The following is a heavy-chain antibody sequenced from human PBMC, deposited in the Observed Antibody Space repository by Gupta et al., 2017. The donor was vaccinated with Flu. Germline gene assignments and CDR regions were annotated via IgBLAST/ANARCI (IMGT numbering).Heavy chain of an antibody. J-gene: IGHJ4*02. CDR2: INTNTKIP. V-gene: IGHV7-4-1*02. D-gene: IGHD2-2*01. CDR3: ARDWGYCTSTSCNREFDY. Sequence: MNWVRQAPGQGLEWMGSINTNTKIPTYDQGFTGRFVFSVDTSDSTAYLQISSLKPEDTAVYYCARDWGYCTSTSCNREFDYWGQGTLVTVSS.